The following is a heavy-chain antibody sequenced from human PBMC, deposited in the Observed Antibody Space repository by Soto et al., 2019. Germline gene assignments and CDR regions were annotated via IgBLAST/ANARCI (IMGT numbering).Heavy chain of an antibody. CDR1: GGSFSGYY. J-gene: IGHJ6*02. D-gene: IGHD5-18*01. CDR2: INHSGST. V-gene: IGHV4-34*01. CDR3: ARAGKSGTAMDYYYGMDV. Sequence: SETPSLTCAVYGGSFSGYYWSWIRQPPGKGLEWIGEINHSGSTNYNPSLKSRVTISVDKSKNQFSLRLSSVTAADTAVYYCARAGKSGTAMDYYYGMDVWGQGTTVTVSS.